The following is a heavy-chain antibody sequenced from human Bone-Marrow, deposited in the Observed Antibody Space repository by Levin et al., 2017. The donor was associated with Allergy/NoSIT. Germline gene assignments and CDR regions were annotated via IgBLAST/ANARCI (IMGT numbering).Heavy chain of an antibody. CDR3: AGSDSYFPYFDD. V-gene: IGHV1-58*01. J-gene: IGHJ4*02. CDR1: GFTFSSSA. Sequence: SVKVSCKPSGFTFSSSALHWVRQTRGQRLEWIGCIVVGSGNTKYAQKFQGRLTITRDMSTTTAYMELSSLRSEDTAVYYCAGSDSYFPYFDDWGQGTPVTVSS. D-gene: IGHD3-10*01. CDR2: IVVGSGNT.